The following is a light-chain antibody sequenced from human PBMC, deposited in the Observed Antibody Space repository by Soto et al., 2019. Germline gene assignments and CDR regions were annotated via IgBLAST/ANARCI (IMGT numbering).Light chain of an antibody. CDR1: SSDVGSYNR. CDR2: EVS. Sequence: SALTQPPSGSGAPGQSVTISCTGTSSDVGSYNRVSWYQQPPGTAPKLMIYEVSNRPSGVPDRFSGSKSGNTASLTISGLQAEDEADYYCSSYTSSSTHVFGTGTKVTVL. J-gene: IGLJ1*01. CDR3: SSYTSSSTHV. V-gene: IGLV2-18*02.